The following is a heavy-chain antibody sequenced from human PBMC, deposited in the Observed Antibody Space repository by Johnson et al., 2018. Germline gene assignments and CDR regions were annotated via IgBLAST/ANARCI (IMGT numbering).Heavy chain of an antibody. V-gene: IGHV3-7*03. J-gene: IGHJ1*01. D-gene: IGHD3-22*01. CDR2: INQDGSEK. CDR3: AKEGHYYDSSGYYYVEYFQH. CDR1: GFTFSSNW. Sequence: VQLVQSGGGLVQPGGSLRLSCAASGFTFSSNWMTWVRQAPGKGLEWVANINQDGSEKYYVDSVKGRFTISRDNAKNSLHLQKNSLRAEDTAVYYCAKEGHYYDSSGYYYVEYFQHWGQGTLVTVSS.